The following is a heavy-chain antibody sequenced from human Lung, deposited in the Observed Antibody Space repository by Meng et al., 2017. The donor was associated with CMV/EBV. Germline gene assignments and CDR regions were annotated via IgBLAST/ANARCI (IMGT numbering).Heavy chain of an antibody. CDR3: ARSSLIWFGESPGESFDY. Sequence: GEXXKISCAASGFTFSTYAMGWVRQAPGKGLEWVSAISDSGGSTYYADSVKGRFTFSRDNSKNTLYLQMNSLRAEDTAVYYCARSSLIWFGESPGESFDYWGQGTXVTVSS. CDR1: GFTFSTYA. V-gene: IGHV3-23*01. D-gene: IGHD3-10*01. J-gene: IGHJ4*02. CDR2: ISDSGGST.